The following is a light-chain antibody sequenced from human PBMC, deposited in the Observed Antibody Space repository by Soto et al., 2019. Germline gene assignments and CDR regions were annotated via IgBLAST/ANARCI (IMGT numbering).Light chain of an antibody. CDR1: ETINRY. Sequence: DIQMTQSPSSLSASIGDRATITCRASETINRYLTWYQQKPGKAPKVLIFGASTLQSGVPSRFSGSGSGTDFTLTISSLHPEDFATYYCQQSYTSPRTFGQGTKVDIK. J-gene: IGKJ1*01. V-gene: IGKV1-39*01. CDR2: GAS. CDR3: QQSYTSPRT.